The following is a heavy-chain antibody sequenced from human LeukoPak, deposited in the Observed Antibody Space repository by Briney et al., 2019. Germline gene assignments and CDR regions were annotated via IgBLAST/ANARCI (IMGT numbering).Heavy chain of an antibody. D-gene: IGHD4-17*01. CDR2: ISYDGSNK. Sequence: GGSLRLSCAASGFTFSSYAMHWVRQAPGKGLEWVAVISYDGSNKYYADSVKGRFTISRDDSKNTAYLQMNSLTTEDTAVYYCTTSLSGDYVRVVEYWGQGTLVTVSS. CDR3: TTSLSGDYVRVVEY. J-gene: IGHJ4*02. CDR1: GFTFSSYA. V-gene: IGHV3-30*14.